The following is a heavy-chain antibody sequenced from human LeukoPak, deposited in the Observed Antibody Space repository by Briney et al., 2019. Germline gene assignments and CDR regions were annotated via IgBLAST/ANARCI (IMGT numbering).Heavy chain of an antibody. CDR3: ARLPGSYYFDY. Sequence: GGSLRLSCAASGFTVSSNYMSWVRQAPGKGLEWVSVIYSGGSTYYADSVKGRFTISRDNSKNTLYLQMNSLRAEGTAVYYCARLPGSYYFDYWGQGTLVTVSS. CDR2: IYSGGST. CDR1: GFTVSSNY. V-gene: IGHV3-53*01. J-gene: IGHJ4*02. D-gene: IGHD1-26*01.